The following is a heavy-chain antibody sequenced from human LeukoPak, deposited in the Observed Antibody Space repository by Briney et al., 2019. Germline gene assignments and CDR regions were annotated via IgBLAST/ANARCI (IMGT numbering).Heavy chain of an antibody. D-gene: IGHD3-16*01. V-gene: IGHV3-72*01. CDR1: GFIFSDHY. CDR3: ARSYYGHFDP. Sequence: GGSLRLSCAASGFIFSDHYMDWVRQGPGKGLQWVGRSRNRADSDTTDDTYTSEYAASVRGRFTISRDASKNSLYLQMDSLKIEDTAVYYCARSYYGHFDPWGQGTLVTVST. CDR2: SRNRADSDTTDDTYTS. J-gene: IGHJ5*02.